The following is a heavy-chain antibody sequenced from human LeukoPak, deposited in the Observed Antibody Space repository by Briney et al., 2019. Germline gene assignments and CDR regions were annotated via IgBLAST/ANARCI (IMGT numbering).Heavy chain of an antibody. CDR1: GYTFTNYG. CDR2: ISDYNGNT. Sequence: ASVKVSCKASGYTFTNYGISWVRQAPGQGLEGMGWISDYNGNTNHAQKFQGRVTMTTDTSTSTAYIELRSLRSDDTAVYYCARDQGQRRNVYNFWWEDWGQGTLVTVSS. CDR3: ARDQGQRRNVYNFWWED. J-gene: IGHJ4*02. V-gene: IGHV1-18*01. D-gene: IGHD5-24*01.